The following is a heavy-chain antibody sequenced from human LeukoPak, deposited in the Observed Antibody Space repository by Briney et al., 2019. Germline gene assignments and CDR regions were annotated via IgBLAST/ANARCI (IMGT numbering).Heavy chain of an antibody. D-gene: IGHD3-16*02. V-gene: IGHV3-30*02. CDR3: ANLEDVIHVPSGKGFDY. Sequence: GGSLRLSCLASGFTFRNYDMYWVRQPPGKGLDWVAYIRYDGNKTFYGNSVKGRFTISRDNSNSTLYLQMDSLRVDDTAIYYCANLEDVIHVPSGKGFDYWGQGTLVTVSS. J-gene: IGHJ4*02. CDR2: IRYDGNKT. CDR1: GFTFRNYD.